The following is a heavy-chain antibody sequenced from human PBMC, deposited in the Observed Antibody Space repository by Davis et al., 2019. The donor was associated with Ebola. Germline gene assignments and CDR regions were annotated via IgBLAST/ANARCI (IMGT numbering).Heavy chain of an antibody. Sequence: GGSLRLSCAASGFTFSSYGIHWVRQAPGKGLEWVAFIRYDGSNKYYADFVKGRFTISRDNSKNTMYLQMNSLSVEDTAVYYCARDVGWLQPYYFDYWGQGTLVTVSS. CDR3: ARDVGWLQPYYFDY. CDR2: IRYDGSNK. V-gene: IGHV3-30*02. J-gene: IGHJ4*02. CDR1: GFTFSSYG. D-gene: IGHD5-24*01.